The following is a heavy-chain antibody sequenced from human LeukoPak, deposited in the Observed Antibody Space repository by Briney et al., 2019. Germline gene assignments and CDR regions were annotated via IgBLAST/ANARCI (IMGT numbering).Heavy chain of an antibody. J-gene: IGHJ4*02. V-gene: IGHV3-11*01. Sequence: GGSLRLSCAASGFTFSDYYMSWIRQAPGKGLEWVSYISSSGSTIYYADSVKGRFTISRDNAKNSLYLQMNSLRAEDTAVYYCARDEVNDYGDYGAANGGNWGRGTLVTVSS. CDR1: GFTFSDYY. CDR3: ARDEVNDYGDYGAANGGN. D-gene: IGHD4-17*01. CDR2: ISSSGSTI.